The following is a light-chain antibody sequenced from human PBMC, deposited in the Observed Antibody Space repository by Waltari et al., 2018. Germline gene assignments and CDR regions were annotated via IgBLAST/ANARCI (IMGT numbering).Light chain of an antibody. Sequence: EIVLTQSPATLSLSPGETATLSCRASQSVGTYLAWYQQKPGKAPRPLIYDASNRATSIPDRFRCSGSGTDFTLTISSLEPEDFALYYCQQRSSWTPHTFGQGARLEIK. CDR1: QSVGTY. CDR2: DAS. J-gene: IGKJ2*01. V-gene: IGKV3-11*01. CDR3: QQRSSWTPHT.